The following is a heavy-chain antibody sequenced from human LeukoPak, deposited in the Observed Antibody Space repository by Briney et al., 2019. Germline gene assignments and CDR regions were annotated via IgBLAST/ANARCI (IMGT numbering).Heavy chain of an antibody. Sequence: GGSLRLSCAASGFTFSRYGMHWVRQAPGKGLEWVAFIRYDGSNKYYADSVKGRFIISRDNSKNTLYLQMNSLGAEDTAVYYCAKDAAKVVTPPGIVDYWGQGTLVTVSS. V-gene: IGHV3-30*02. CDR2: IRYDGSNK. D-gene: IGHD4-23*01. CDR3: AKDAAKVVTPPGIVDY. J-gene: IGHJ4*02. CDR1: GFTFSRYG.